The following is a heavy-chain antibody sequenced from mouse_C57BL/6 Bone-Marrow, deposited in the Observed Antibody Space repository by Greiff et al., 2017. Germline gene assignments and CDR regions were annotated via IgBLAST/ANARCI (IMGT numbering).Heavy chain of an antibody. V-gene: IGHV1-55*01. J-gene: IGHJ4*01. CDR2: LYPGSGST. CDR3: ARSPYYYAVDY. CDR1: GYTFTGYC. Sequence: QVQLQQPGAELVKPGASVKMSCKASGYTFTGYCIHWVKQRPGQGLEWIGDLYPGSGSTNYNEKFKGKATLTVDTASSTAYMQLSRLTSEDSAVYFCARSPYYYAVDYWGQGTSVTVSS.